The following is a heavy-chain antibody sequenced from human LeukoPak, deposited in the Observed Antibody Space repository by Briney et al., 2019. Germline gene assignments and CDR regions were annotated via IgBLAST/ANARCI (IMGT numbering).Heavy chain of an antibody. D-gene: IGHD2/OR15-2a*01. CDR2: IKEEAGEK. CDR3: SAERRGSKYLGGKVAFDP. J-gene: IGHJ5*02. V-gene: IGHV3-7*03. CDR1: SFIFSNCW. Sequence: GGSLRLSCVASSFIFSNCWMSWVRQTPGRGLEWVAHIKEEAGEKHYADSVKGRCTITRENAKKSLSLQIKILSHENKALYDCSAERRGSKYLGGKVAFDPWGQGTLVAVSS.